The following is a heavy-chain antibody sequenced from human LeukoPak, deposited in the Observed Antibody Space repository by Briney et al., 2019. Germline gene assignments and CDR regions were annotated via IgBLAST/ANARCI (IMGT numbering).Heavy chain of an antibody. J-gene: IGHJ4*02. CDR3: ARVEFGEYSNYFDN. V-gene: IGHV3-48*03. Sequence: GGSLRLSCAASGFTFSSYEMNWVRQAPGKGLEWVSYISSSGSTIYYADSVKGRFTIARDDAKKSVFLEMNSLRVEDTAVYFCARVEFGEYSNYFDNWGQGTLVTVSA. CDR1: GFTFSSYE. CDR2: ISSSGSTI. D-gene: IGHD2/OR15-2a*01.